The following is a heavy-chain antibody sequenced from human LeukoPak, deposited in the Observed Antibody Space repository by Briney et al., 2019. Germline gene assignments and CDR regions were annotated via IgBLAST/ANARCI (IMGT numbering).Heavy chain of an antibody. J-gene: IGHJ5*02. D-gene: IGHD5-12*01. V-gene: IGHV1-69*01. CDR3: ANHKGYSGYAPTGFDP. CDR2: IIPILGTA. Sequence: GSSVKVSCKASGGTFSSYAISWVRQAPGQGLEWMGGIIPILGTANYAQQFQGRVTITADESTSTAYMELSSLRSEDTAVYYCANHKGYSGYAPTGFDPWGQGALVTVSS. CDR1: GGTFSSYA.